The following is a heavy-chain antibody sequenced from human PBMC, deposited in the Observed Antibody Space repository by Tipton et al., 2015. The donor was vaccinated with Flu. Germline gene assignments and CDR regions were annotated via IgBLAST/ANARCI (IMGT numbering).Heavy chain of an antibody. CDR3: ARDWDTYYYYMDV. D-gene: IGHD5-18*01. Sequence: SLRLSCAASGFTFSVYSMNWVRQAPGKGLEWVSHISETSSSIYYADSVRGRFTISRDNAKDSLYLQMNSLRPEDTAVYYCARDWDTYYYYMDVWGKGTTVTVSS. J-gene: IGHJ6*03. CDR2: ISETSSSI. V-gene: IGHV3-48*01. CDR1: GFTFSVYS.